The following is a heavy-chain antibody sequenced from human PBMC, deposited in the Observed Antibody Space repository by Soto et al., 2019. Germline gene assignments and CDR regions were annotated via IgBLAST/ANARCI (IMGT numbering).Heavy chain of an antibody. CDR3: ARNLFDSRGYPPEV. CDR1: GVSISSGKW. D-gene: IGHD3-22*01. J-gene: IGHJ4*02. V-gene: IGHV4-4*02. CDR2: IFHTGNT. Sequence: QVQLQESGPGLVKPSGTLSLTCTISGVSISSGKWWSWVRQPPGEGLEWIGEIFHTGNTDYKPSLKSRVSILVDKSKNQFYLNLDSVTAADTAVYYCARNLFDSRGYPPEVWGQGILVTVSS.